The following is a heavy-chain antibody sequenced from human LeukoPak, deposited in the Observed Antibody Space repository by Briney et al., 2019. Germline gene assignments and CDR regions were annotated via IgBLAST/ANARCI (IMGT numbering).Heavy chain of an antibody. J-gene: IGHJ6*02. CDR3: ARASAGLGGFYYYYYGMDV. V-gene: IGHV1-8*01. CDR1: GYTFTSYD. CDR2: MNPNSGNT. Sequence: ASVTVSFKASGYTFTSYDINWVRQATGQGREWMGWMNPNSGNTGCAQKFQGRVTMTRKTSISTAYMELSSLRSEDTAVYYCARASAGLGGFYYYYYGMDVWGQGTTVTVSS. D-gene: IGHD3-16*01.